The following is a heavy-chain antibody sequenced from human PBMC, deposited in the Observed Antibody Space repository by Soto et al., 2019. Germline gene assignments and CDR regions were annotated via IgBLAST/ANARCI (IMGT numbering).Heavy chain of an antibody. CDR1: GYACLSYA. CDR2: INAGVDGT. D-gene: IGHD3-10*01. J-gene: IGHJ4*02. Sequence: QVQLVQCGPEMMQPGASVKVSCKASGYACLSYAMHWVRQVHGQVYEWLGWINAGVDGTMYSERFQGRVRITRDTTANTVYMELNALTSEDTAVYYCPREVPGVTSFDYWGQGTLVIVSS. V-gene: IGHV1-3*01. CDR3: PREVPGVTSFDY.